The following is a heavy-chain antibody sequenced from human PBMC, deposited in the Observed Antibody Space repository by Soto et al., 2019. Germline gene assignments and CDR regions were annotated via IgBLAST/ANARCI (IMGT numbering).Heavy chain of an antibody. CDR1: GDPFRNFD. D-gene: IGHD3-3*02. Sequence: QVQLVQPGAEVRKPGASVKVSCKASGDPFRNFDFNWVRQPSGQGLEWIGWMRADSGDTGHAQKFQGRVTMTRDTSMSTAYMELSSLRVEDTAVYYCARYIFGQGFKAWGQGTLVFVSS. CDR2: MRADSGDT. CDR3: ARYIFGQGFKA. V-gene: IGHV1-8*01. J-gene: IGHJ5*02.